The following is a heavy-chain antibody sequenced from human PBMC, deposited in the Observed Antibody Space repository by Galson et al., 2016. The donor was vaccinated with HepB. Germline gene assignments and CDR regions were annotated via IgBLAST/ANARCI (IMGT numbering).Heavy chain of an antibody. CDR1: GFTFSNYW. J-gene: IGHJ4*02. CDR2: INNAGSNT. V-gene: IGHV3-74*01. Sequence: SLRLSCAAPGFTFSNYWMHWVRQAPGKGLVWVAHINNAGSNTNYADSVKGRFTISRDNAKNTLYLQMNSLTVEDTAVYYCARSVARDFDYWGQGILITVSS. D-gene: IGHD5-24*01. CDR3: ARSVARDFDY.